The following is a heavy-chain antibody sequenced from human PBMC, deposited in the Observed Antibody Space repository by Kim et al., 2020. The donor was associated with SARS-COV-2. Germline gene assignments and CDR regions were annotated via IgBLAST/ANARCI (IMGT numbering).Heavy chain of an antibody. Sequence: ASVKVSCKASGYTFTGYYMHWVRQAPGQGLEWMGWINPNSGGTNYAQKFQGRVTMTRDTSISTAYMELSRLRSDDTAVYYCAISLGYCSGGSCYPTNWFDPWGQGTLVTVSS. CDR3: AISLGYCSGGSCYPTNWFDP. D-gene: IGHD2-15*01. CDR1: GYTFTGYY. J-gene: IGHJ5*02. CDR2: INPNSGGT. V-gene: IGHV1-2*02.